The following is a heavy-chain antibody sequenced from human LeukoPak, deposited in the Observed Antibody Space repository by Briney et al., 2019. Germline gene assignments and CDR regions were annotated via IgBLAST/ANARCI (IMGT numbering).Heavy chain of an antibody. D-gene: IGHD6-6*01. CDR1: GGSISSYY. J-gene: IGHJ5*02. CDR2: IYDSGST. CDR3: AKFVQEDWFDP. Sequence: SETLSLTCTVSGGSISSYYWSWIRQPPGKGLGWIGYIYDSGSTNYNPSLKSRVTISVDTSKNQYSLKLSSVTAADTAVYYCAKFVQEDWFDPWGQGTLVTVSS. V-gene: IGHV4-59*08.